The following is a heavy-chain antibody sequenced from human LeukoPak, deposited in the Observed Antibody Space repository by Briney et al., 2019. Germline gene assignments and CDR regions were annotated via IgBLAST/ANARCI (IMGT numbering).Heavy chain of an antibody. CDR1: GFTVSSNY. Sequence: GSLRLSCAASGFTVSSNYMSWVRQAPGKGLEWVSVIYSGGSTYYADSVKGRFTISRDNSKNTLYLQMNSLRAEDTAVYYCASRGYEPFLDYWGQGTLVTVSS. V-gene: IGHV3-66*02. D-gene: IGHD5-12*01. J-gene: IGHJ4*02. CDR3: ASRGYEPFLDY. CDR2: IYSGGST.